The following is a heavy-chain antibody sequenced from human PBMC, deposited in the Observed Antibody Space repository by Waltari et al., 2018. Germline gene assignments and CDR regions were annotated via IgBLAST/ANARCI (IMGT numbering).Heavy chain of an antibody. D-gene: IGHD3-10*01. CDR1: GYTFTDYS. J-gene: IGHJ4*02. Sequence: HVQLVQSGAEVKKPAASVKVSCTASGYTFTDYSVHWVRQAPGQGLEWVGRINPKSGGTYYTQKYQRRVTMTRATSVNTDYMELSSLTSDDTAVFYCARAGSERDFAYWRQGTLVTVSS. V-gene: IGHV1-2*06. CDR2: INPKSGGT. CDR3: ARAGSERDFAY.